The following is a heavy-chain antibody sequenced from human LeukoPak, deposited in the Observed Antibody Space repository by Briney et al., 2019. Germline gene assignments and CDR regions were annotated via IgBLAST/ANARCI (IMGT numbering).Heavy chain of an antibody. CDR2: ISSSSSYI. Sequence: GSLRLSCAASGFTFSSYSMNWVRQAPGKGLEWVSSISSSSSYIYYADSVKGRFTISRDNAKNSLYLQMNSLRAEDTAVYYCARMTTVVTPERLYRKTGLFDYWGQGTLVTVSS. CDR3: ARMTTVVTPERLYRKTGLFDY. D-gene: IGHD4-23*01. V-gene: IGHV3-21*01. J-gene: IGHJ4*02. CDR1: GFTFSSYS.